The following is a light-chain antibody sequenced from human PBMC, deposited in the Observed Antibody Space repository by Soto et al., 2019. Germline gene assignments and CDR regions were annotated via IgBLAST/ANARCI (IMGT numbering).Light chain of an antibody. V-gene: IGKV1-5*03. CDR1: QSISTW. Sequence: DIQMTQSPSTLSASVGDRVTITCRASQSISTWLAWYQQKPGEAPELLIYKASSLESGVPSRFSGSGSGTEFTLTISCLQPDDFATYYCQHSHSYPWTFGQGTKVDIK. CDR2: KAS. CDR3: QHSHSYPWT. J-gene: IGKJ1*01.